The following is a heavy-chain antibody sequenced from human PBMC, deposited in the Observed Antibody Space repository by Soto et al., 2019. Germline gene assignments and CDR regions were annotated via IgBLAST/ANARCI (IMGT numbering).Heavy chain of an antibody. CDR2: INHSGST. CDR3: ARGLRYFDWFPLAY. CDR1: GWSFSGYY. D-gene: IGHD3-9*01. J-gene: IGHJ4*02. Sequence: TSETLFLTCASYGWSFSGYYWSWLRQPPGKGLEWIGEINHSGSTNYNPSLKSRVTISVDTSKNQFSLKLSSVTAADTAVYYCARGLRYFDWFPLAYWGQGTLVTGLL. V-gene: IGHV4-34*01.